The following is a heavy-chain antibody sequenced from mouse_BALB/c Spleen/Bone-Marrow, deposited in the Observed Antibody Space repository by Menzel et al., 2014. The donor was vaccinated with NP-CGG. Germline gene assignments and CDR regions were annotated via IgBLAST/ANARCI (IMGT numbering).Heavy chain of an antibody. CDR1: GYTFTDYE. J-gene: IGHJ4*01. Sequence: VQLQESGAELVRPGASVKLSCKALGYTFTDYEIHWVKQTPVHGLEWIGAIHPRSGGTAYNQKFKGKATLTADKSSSIACMELSSLTSEDSAVYYCTRDGDGYYPYTLDNWGQGTSVTVSS. CDR3: TRDGDGYYPYTLDN. D-gene: IGHD2-3*01. V-gene: IGHV1-15*01. CDR2: IHPRSGGT.